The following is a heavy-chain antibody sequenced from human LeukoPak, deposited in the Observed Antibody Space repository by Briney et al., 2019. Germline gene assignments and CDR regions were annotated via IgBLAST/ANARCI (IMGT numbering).Heavy chain of an antibody. J-gene: IGHJ4*02. D-gene: IGHD3-22*01. V-gene: IGHV3-9*03. CDR2: ISWNSGSI. CDR3: AKGYYYDSSGYPYYFDY. Sequence: PGRSLRLSCAASGFTFDDYAMHWVRQAPGKGLEWVSGISWNSGSIGYADSVKGRFTLSRDNAKNSLYLQMNSLRAEDMALYYCAKGYYYDSSGYPYYFDYWGQGTLVTVSS. CDR1: GFTFDDYA.